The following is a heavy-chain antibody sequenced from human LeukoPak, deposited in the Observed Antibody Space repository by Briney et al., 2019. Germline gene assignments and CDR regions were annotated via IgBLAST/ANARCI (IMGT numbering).Heavy chain of an antibody. J-gene: IGHJ6*02. V-gene: IGHV4-59*01. Sequence: SETLSLTCTVSGGSISSYYWSWIRQPPGKGLEWIGYIYYSGSINYNPSLKSRVTISVDTSKNQFSLKLSSVTAADTAVYYCARYSYSSSPYYYYGMDVWGQGTTVTVSS. D-gene: IGHD6-13*01. CDR3: ARYSYSSSPYYYYGMDV. CDR1: GGSISSYY. CDR2: IYYSGSI.